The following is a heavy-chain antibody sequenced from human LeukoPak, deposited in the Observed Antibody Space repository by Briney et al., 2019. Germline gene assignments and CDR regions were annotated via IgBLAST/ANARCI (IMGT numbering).Heavy chain of an antibody. CDR2: IYYSGST. D-gene: IGHD1-1*01. CDR1: GGSINSYY. V-gene: IGHV4-59*01. CDR3: ARERVQGGGAFDI. Sequence: SETLSLTCTVSGGSINSYYWSWIRQPPGKGLEWIGYIYYSGSTNYNPSLKSRVTISVDTSKNQFSLKLSSVTAADTAVYYCARERVQGGGAFDIWGQGTMVTVSS. J-gene: IGHJ3*02.